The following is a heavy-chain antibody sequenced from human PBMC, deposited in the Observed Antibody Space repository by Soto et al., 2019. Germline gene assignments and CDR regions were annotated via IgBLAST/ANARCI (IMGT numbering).Heavy chain of an antibody. J-gene: IGHJ6*02. CDR3: ARRSKRLRYGMDV. CDR2: IWYDGSNK. V-gene: IGHV3-33*01. Sequence: GGSLRLSCAASGFTFSSYGMHWVRQAPGKGLEWVAVIWYDGSNKYYAGSVKGRFTISRDNSKNTLYLQMNSLRAEDTAVYYCARRSKRLRYGMDVWGQGTTVTVSS. CDR1: GFTFSSYG.